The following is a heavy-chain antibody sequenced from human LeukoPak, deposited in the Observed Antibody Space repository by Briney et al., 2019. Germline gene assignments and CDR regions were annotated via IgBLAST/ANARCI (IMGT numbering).Heavy chain of an antibody. CDR2: IYYSGST. CDR3: ARVWFGELSPHY. CDR1: GGSISSYY. D-gene: IGHD3-10*01. Sequence: SETLSLTCTVSGGSISSYYWSWIRQPPGKGLEWIGYIYYSGSTNYNPSLKSRVAISVDTSKNQFSLKLSSVTAADTAVYYCARVWFGELSPHYWGQGTLVTVSS. V-gene: IGHV4-59*12. J-gene: IGHJ4*02.